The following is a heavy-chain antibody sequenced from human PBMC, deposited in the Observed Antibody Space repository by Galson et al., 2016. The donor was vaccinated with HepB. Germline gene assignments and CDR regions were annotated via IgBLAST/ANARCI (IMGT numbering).Heavy chain of an antibody. V-gene: IGHV3-23*01. CDR1: GFTFSSYG. CDR3: ARKELYYYYYGMDV. J-gene: IGHJ6*02. Sequence: SLRLSCAASGFTFSSYGMSWVRQAPGKGLEWVSSISATGGSTYYADSLKGRFTISRGNSKDTLFLQMNSLRAEDTAVYYCARKELYYYYYGMDVWGQGTTVTVSS. D-gene: IGHD1-7*01. CDR2: ISATGGST.